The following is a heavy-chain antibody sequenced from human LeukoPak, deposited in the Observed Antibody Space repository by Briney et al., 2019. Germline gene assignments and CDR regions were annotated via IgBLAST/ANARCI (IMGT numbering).Heavy chain of an antibody. J-gene: IGHJ3*02. Sequence: ASVKVSCKASGYTFTSYGISWVRQAPGQGLEWMGGIIPIFGTANYAQKFQGRVTITADESTSTAYMELSSLRSEDTAVYYCARDPEMATDDAFDIWGQGTMVTVSS. V-gene: IGHV1-69*13. CDR1: GYTFTSYG. CDR2: IIPIFGTA. CDR3: ARDPEMATDDAFDI. D-gene: IGHD5-24*01.